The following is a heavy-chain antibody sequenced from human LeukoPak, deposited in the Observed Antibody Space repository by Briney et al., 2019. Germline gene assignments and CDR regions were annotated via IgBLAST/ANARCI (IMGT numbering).Heavy chain of an antibody. D-gene: IGHD3-22*01. J-gene: IGHJ5*02. CDR3: ARDQDYYDSSGYFRFDP. Sequence: ASVKVSCKASGYTFTGYYMHWVRQAPGQGLGWMGWINPNSGGTNYAQKFQGRVTMTRDTSISTAYMELSRLRSDDTAVYYCARDQDYYDSSGYFRFDPWGQGTLVTASS. CDR2: INPNSGGT. CDR1: GYTFTGYY. V-gene: IGHV1-2*02.